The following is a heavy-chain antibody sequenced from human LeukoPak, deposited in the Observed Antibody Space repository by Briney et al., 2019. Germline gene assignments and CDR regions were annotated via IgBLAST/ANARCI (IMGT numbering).Heavy chain of an antibody. J-gene: IGHJ3*02. V-gene: IGHV1-2*02. CDR1: GYTFTGYY. CDR3: ARSTLVDIVATIWGDAFDI. CDR2: INPNSGGT. D-gene: IGHD5-12*01. Sequence: ASVKVSCKASGYTFTGYYMHWVRQARGQGLEWMGWINPNSGGTNYAQKFQGRVTMTRDTSISTAYMELSRLRSDDTAVYYCARSTLVDIVATIWGDAFDIWGQGTMVTVSS.